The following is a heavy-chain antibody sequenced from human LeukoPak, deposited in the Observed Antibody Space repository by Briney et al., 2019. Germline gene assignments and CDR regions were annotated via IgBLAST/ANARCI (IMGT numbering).Heavy chain of an antibody. CDR2: ISPDDGNT. V-gene: IGHV1-18*01. CDR3: ARDLSVAGPGVEEFDAFDI. J-gene: IGHJ3*02. D-gene: IGHD6-19*01. Sequence: VASVKVSCKASGYTFTSFGISWVRQAPGQGLGWMGWISPDDGNTNYAEDFQGRVTMTTDTSTTTAYMELRSLQSDDTAVYYCARDLSVAGPGVEEFDAFDIWGQGTMVTVSS. CDR1: GYTFTSFG.